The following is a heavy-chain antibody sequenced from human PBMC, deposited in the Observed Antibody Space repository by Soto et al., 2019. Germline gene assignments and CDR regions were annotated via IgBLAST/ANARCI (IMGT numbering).Heavy chain of an antibody. CDR1: GDSVSSATYY. CDR2: IYYSGST. CDR3: ARDRGTANTHNWLDP. V-gene: IGHV4-61*01. D-gene: IGHD3-10*01. J-gene: IGHJ5*02. Sequence: QVQLQESGPGLVKPSETLSLTCTVSGDSVSSATYYWSWIRQPPGKALEWIGSIYYSGSTNDNTSLRSRVIMSVDTSKNQFSLNLSSVTAADTAVYYCARDRGTANTHNWLDPWGQGTLVTVSS.